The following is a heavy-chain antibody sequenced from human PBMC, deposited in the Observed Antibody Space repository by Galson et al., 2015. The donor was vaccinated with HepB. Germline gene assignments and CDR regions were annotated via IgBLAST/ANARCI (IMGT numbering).Heavy chain of an antibody. CDR3: ARGMRPPTSFQFLEWLIGFDY. Sequence: SVKVSCKASGYTFTSYDINWVRQATGQGLEWMGWMNPNSGNTGYAQKFQGRVTMTRNTSISTAYMELSSLRSEDTAVYYCARGMRPPTSFQFLEWLIGFDYWGQGTLVTVSS. V-gene: IGHV1-8*01. CDR2: MNPNSGNT. D-gene: IGHD3-3*01. CDR1: GYTFTSYD. J-gene: IGHJ4*02.